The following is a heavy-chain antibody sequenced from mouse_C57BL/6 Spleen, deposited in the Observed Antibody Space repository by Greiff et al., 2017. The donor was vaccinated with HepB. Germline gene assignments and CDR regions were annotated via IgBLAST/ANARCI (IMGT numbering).Heavy chain of an antibody. Sequence: VKLQESGAELVRPGTSVKVSCKASGYAFTNYLIERVKQRPGQGLEWIGVINPGSGGTNYNEKFKGKATLTADKSSSTAYMQLSSLTSEDSAVYFCARRITTVVEGWYFDVWGTGTTVTVSS. CDR3: ARRITTVVEGWYFDV. V-gene: IGHV1-54*01. CDR1: GYAFTNYL. D-gene: IGHD1-1*01. CDR2: INPGSGGT. J-gene: IGHJ1*03.